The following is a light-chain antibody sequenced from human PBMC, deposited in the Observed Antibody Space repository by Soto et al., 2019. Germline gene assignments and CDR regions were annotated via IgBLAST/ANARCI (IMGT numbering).Light chain of an antibody. Sequence: DIQMTQSPSTLSASVGDRVTITCRASQSISSWLAWYQQKPGKAPTLLIYDASSLESGVPSRFSGSGSGTEFTLTSSSLQPDDFATYYCQQYNSYPAFGPGTKVDIK. V-gene: IGKV1-5*01. J-gene: IGKJ3*01. CDR2: DAS. CDR1: QSISSW. CDR3: QQYNSYPA.